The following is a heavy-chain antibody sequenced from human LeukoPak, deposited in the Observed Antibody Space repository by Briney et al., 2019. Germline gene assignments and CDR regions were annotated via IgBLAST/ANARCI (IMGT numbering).Heavy chain of an antibody. CDR2: INHSGST. J-gene: IGHJ5*02. CDR1: GGSFSGYY. V-gene: IGHV4-34*01. Sequence: SETLSLTCAVYGGSFSGYYWSWIRQPPGKGLEWIGEINHSGSTNYNPSLKSRVTISVDTSKNQFSLKLSSVTAADTAVYYCARGPIYCTNGVCALDLWGQGTLVTVSS. CDR3: ARGPIYCTNGVCALDL. D-gene: IGHD2-8*01.